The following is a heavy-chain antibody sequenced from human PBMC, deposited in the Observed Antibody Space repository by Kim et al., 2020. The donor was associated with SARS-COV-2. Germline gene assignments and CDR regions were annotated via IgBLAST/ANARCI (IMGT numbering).Heavy chain of an antibody. CDR1: GGSFSGYY. V-gene: IGHV4-34*01. Sequence: SETLSLTCAVYGGSFSGYYWSWIRQPPGKGLEWIGEINHSVSTNYNPSLKSRVTISVDTSKNQFSLKLSSVTAADTAVYYCARGMGLRDFDYWGQGTRGTVYS. D-gene: IGHD4-17*01. CDR3: ARGMGLRDFDY. CDR2: INHSVST. J-gene: IGHJ4*02.